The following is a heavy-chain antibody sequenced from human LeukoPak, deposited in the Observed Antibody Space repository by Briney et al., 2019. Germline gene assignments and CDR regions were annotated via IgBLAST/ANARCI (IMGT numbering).Heavy chain of an antibody. V-gene: IGHV1-18*01. CDR3: FDI. J-gene: IGHJ3*02. CDR2: ISAYDGNT. Sequence: GASVKVSCKASGYTFSTSGISWVRQAPGQGFEWMGWISAYDGNTDYAQKLQGRVTMTTDTSTGTAYMELRSLRFEDTAVYCAFDIWGQGTMVTVSS. CDR1: GYTFSTSG.